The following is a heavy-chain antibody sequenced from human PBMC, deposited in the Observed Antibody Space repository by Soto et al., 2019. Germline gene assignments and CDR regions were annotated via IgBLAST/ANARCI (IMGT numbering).Heavy chain of an antibody. CDR3: ARGTLICSSTSCFLYYYYYGMDV. D-gene: IGHD2-2*01. V-gene: IGHV6-1*01. J-gene: IGHJ6*02. Sequence: SQTLSLTCAISGDSVSSNSAAWNWIRQSPSRGLEWLGRTYYRSKWYNDYAVSVKSRITINPDTSKNQFSLQLNSVTPEDTAVYYCARGTLICSSTSCFLYYYYYGMDVWGQGTTVTVSS. CDR2: TYYRSKWYN. CDR1: GDSVSSNSAA.